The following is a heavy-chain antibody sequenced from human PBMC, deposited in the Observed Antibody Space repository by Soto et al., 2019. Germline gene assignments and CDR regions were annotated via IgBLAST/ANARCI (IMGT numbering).Heavy chain of an antibody. CDR2: SRNKANSYTT. J-gene: IGHJ4*02. CDR1: GFTLSDHY. D-gene: IGHD3-22*01. CDR3: ARGGHYSSGWGGY. Sequence: EVLLVESGGGLVQPGGSLRLSCAASGFTLSDHYMDWVRQAPGKGLEWVARSRNKANSYTTEYAASVKGRFTVSRDDSKNSLFLEMNSLKIEDTAGYYWARGGHYSSGWGGYWGQGTLVTVSS. V-gene: IGHV3-72*01.